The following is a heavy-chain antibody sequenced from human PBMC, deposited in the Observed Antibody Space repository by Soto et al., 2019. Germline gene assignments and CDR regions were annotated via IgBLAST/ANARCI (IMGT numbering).Heavy chain of an antibody. CDR2: IYYSGST. Sequence: SETLSLTCTVSGGSISSSSYYWGWIRQPPGKGLEWIGSIYYSGSTYYNPSLKSRVTISVDTSKNQFSLKLSSVTAADTAVYYCAKLPLVLALGFDYWGQGTLVTVSS. CDR1: GGSISSSSYY. J-gene: IGHJ4*02. V-gene: IGHV4-39*01. CDR3: AKLPLVLALGFDY.